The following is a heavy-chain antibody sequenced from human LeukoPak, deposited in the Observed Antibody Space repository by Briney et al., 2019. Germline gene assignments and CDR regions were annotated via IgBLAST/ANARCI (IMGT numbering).Heavy chain of an antibody. V-gene: IGHV1-24*01. CDR1: GYTLTELS. J-gene: IGHJ6*02. D-gene: IGHD5-12*01. CDR3: ATDRAWLRRSGYYYYGMDV. CDR2: FDPEDGET. Sequence: ASVKVSCKVSGYTLTELSMHWVRQAPGKGLEWMGGFDPEDGETIYAQKFQGRVTMTEGTSTDTAYMELSSLRSEDTAVYYCATDRAWLRRSGYYYYGMDVWGQGTTVTVSS.